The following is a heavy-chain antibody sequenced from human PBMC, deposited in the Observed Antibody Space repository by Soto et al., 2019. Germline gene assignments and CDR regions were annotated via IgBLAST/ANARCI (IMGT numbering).Heavy chain of an antibody. Sequence: QVQLVESGGGVVQPGRSLRLSCAASGFTFSSYGMHWVRQAPGKGLEWVAVISYDGSNKYYADSVKGRFTISRDNSKNTLYLQMNSLRAEDTAVYYCAKDMPYSYFDYWGQGTLVTVSS. D-gene: IGHD2-2*01. CDR3: AKDMPYSYFDY. J-gene: IGHJ4*02. V-gene: IGHV3-30*18. CDR1: GFTFSSYG. CDR2: ISYDGSNK.